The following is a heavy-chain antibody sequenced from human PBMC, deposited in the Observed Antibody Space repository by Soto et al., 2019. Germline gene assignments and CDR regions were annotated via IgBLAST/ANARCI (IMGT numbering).Heavy chain of an antibody. CDR2: IWYDGSNK. V-gene: IGHV3-33*01. Sequence: QVQLVESGGGVVQPGRSLRLSCAASGFTFSSYGMHWVRQAPGKGLEWVALIWYDGSNKYYADSVKGRFTISRDNSKNSLYLQMNSLRAEDTAGYYWAGSRSGALTGVDYWGQGTLVTVSS. D-gene: IGHD3-9*01. CDR3: AGSRSGALTGVDY. CDR1: GFTFSSYG. J-gene: IGHJ4*02.